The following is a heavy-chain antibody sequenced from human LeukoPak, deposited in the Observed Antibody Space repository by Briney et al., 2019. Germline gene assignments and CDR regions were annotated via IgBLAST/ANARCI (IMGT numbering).Heavy chain of an antibody. CDR1: GYTFTGYY. D-gene: IGHD6-13*01. CDR3: ARERSRGIAAAGTGMDV. CDR2: INPNSGGT. V-gene: IGHV1-2*04. J-gene: IGHJ6*02. Sequence: ASVKVSCKASGYTFTGYYMHWVRQAPGQGLVWMGWINPNSGGTNYAQKFQGWVTMTRDTSISTAYMELSRLRSDDTAVYYCARERSRGIAAAGTGMDVWGQGTTVTVSS.